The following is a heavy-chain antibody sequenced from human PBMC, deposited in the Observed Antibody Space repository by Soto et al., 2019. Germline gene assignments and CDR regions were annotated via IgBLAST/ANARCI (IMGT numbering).Heavy chain of an antibody. Sequence: SVKVSCKASGFTFTSSAVQWVRQARGQRLEWIGWIVVGSGNTNYAQKFQERVTITRDMSTSTAYMELSSLGSEDTAVYYCAAAHSSGWYVLNYWGQGTLVTVSS. CDR1: GFTFTSSA. CDR2: IVVGSGNT. CDR3: AAAHSSGWYVLNY. V-gene: IGHV1-58*01. D-gene: IGHD6-19*01. J-gene: IGHJ4*02.